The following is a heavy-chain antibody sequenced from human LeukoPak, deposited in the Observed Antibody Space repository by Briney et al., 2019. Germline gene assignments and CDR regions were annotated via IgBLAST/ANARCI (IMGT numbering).Heavy chain of an antibody. D-gene: IGHD3-3*01. CDR1: GYTFTSYD. CDR3: ARVTYYDFWSGLDY. V-gene: IGHV1-8*01. CDR2: MNPNSGNT. J-gene: IGHJ4*02. Sequence: ASVKVSCKASGYTFTSYDINWVRQATGQGLEWMGWMNPNSGNTGYAQKFRGRVTMTRNTSISTAYMELRSLRSDDTAVYYCARVTYYDFWSGLDYWGQGTLVTVSS.